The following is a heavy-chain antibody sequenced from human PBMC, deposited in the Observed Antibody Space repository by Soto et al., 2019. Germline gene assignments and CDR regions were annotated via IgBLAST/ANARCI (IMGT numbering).Heavy chain of an antibody. CDR3: ARNGGYSLEY. CDR1: GYSITSGHL. V-gene: IGHV4-4*02. D-gene: IGHD5-12*01. Sequence: SETLSLTCAVSGYSITSGHLRSWVRQSPDKGLEWIGEILHSGEATYNPSLRSRVTMSVDKSKNQFSLKLTSVTAADTAVYYCARNGGYSLEYWGQGTLVTVSS. CDR2: ILHSGEA. J-gene: IGHJ4*02.